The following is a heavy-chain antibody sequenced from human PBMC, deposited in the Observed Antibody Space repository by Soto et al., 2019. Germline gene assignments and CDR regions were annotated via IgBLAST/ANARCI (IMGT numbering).Heavy chain of an antibody. CDR3: ARDPTVAAAVGNWFDP. CDR1: GFTFSSYS. J-gene: IGHJ5*02. Sequence: EVQLVESGGGLVQPGGSLRLSCAASGFTFSSYSMNWVRQAPGKGLEWVSYISSSSSTIYYADSVKGRFTISRDNAKNSLHLQMNSLRAEDTAVYYCARDPTVAAAVGNWFDPWGQGTLVTVSS. V-gene: IGHV3-48*01. CDR2: ISSSSSTI. D-gene: IGHD6-13*01.